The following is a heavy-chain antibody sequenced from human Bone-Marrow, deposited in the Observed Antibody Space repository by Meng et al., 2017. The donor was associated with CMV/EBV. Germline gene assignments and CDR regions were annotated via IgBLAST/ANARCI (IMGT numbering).Heavy chain of an antibody. CDR1: GYTFTSYG. CDR2: ISAYNGNT. Sequence: ASVKVSCKASGYTFTSYGISWVRQAPGQGLEWMGWISAYNGNTNFAQNLQGRVTMTADTSTSTAYMELRSLRSDDTAVYYCARGDSSAYYTGPYAFDIWGQGTMVNVSS. CDR3: ARGDSSAYYTGPYAFDI. V-gene: IGHV1-18*01. J-gene: IGHJ3*02. D-gene: IGHD3-22*01.